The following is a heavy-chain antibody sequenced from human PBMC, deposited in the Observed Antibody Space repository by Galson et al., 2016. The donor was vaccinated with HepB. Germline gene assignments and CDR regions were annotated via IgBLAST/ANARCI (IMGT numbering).Heavy chain of an antibody. V-gene: IGHV3-74*01. J-gene: IGHJ6*02. CDR1: GFTFGSYA. CDR3: ARDPSYYSGMDV. Sequence: SLRLSCAASGFTFGSYAMHWVRQAPGKGLEWVSRINRDKSSTSYADYVKGRFTISRDNAKNTLYLQMNSLRAEDTAVYYCARDPSYYSGMDVWGQGTTVTVSS. CDR2: INRDKSST.